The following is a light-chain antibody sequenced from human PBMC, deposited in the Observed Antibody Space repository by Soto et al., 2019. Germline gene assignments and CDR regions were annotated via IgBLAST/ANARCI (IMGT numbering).Light chain of an antibody. J-gene: IGKJ1*01. Sequence: DIQMTQSPSTLSASVGDRVPITCRASQSISSWLAWYQQKPGKAPKLLIYDASSLESGVPSRFSGSGSGTEFTLTISSLQPDDFATYYCQQYNSYSGTFGQGTKV. V-gene: IGKV1-5*01. CDR1: QSISSW. CDR3: QQYNSYSGT. CDR2: DAS.